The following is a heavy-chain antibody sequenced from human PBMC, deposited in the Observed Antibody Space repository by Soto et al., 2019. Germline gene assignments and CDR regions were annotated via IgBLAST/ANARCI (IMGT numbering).Heavy chain of an antibody. CDR3: ARQIYDSDNGTNFQYYFDS. Sequence: GESLKISCKGSGYSFAGYWITWVRQKPGKGLEWMGRIDPSDSQTYYSPSFRGHVTISATKSITTVFLQWSSLRASDTAMYYCARQIYDSDNGTNFQYYFDSWGQGTRVTFSS. CDR1: GYSFAGYW. J-gene: IGHJ4*02. D-gene: IGHD2-8*01. V-gene: IGHV5-10-1*01. CDR2: IDPSDSQT.